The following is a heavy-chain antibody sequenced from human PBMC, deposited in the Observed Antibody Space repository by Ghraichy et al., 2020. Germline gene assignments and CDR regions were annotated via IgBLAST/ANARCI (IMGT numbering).Heavy chain of an antibody. Sequence: SETLSLTCTVSGGSISSYYWSWIRQPPGKGLEWIGYIYYSGSTNYNPSLKSRVTISVDTSKNQFSLKLSSVTAADTAVYYCARAYVWVADRWFDPWGQGTLVTVSS. J-gene: IGHJ5*02. V-gene: IGHV4-59*01. CDR3: ARAYVWVADRWFDP. D-gene: IGHD3-16*01. CDR2: IYYSGST. CDR1: GGSISSYY.